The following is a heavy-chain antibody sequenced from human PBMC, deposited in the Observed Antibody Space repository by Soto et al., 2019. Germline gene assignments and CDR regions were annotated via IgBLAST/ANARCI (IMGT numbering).Heavy chain of an antibody. CDR3: AKDRPRLTQNFLDVY. CDR2: ISAYNDYT. Sequence: QIQLVQSGAEVKKPGASVKVSCKASGYTFTDHGISWVRQAPGQGFEWMGWISAYNDYTAYAQKFQGRVTMTTDKYTNTAYMELRILTSDDTAVYYWAKDRPRLTQNFLDVYWGQGTLVTVSS. CDR1: GYTFTDHG. J-gene: IGHJ4*02. V-gene: IGHV1-18*01. D-gene: IGHD3-16*01.